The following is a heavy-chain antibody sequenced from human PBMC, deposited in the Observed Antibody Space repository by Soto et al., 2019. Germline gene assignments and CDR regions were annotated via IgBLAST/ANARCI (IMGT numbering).Heavy chain of an antibody. CDR3: ARVRYSSRCGVCRPFDY. J-gene: IGHJ4*02. D-gene: IGHD6-13*01. Sequence: QVQLVESGGGLVKPGGSLRLSCAASGFTFSDYYMTWIRQGPGKGLEWVSYISGSSSNTNYEDSVKGRFTIFRDNAKNSLYLQRNSLRAEDAAVYYCARVRYSSRCGVCRPFDYWGQGTLVTVSS. V-gene: IGHV3-11*05. CDR2: ISGSSSNT. CDR1: GFTFSDYY.